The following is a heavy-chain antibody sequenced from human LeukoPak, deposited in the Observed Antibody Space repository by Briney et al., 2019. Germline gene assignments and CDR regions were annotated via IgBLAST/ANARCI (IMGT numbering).Heavy chain of an antibody. CDR1: GYTFTSYG. V-gene: IGHV1-18*01. J-gene: IGHJ3*02. D-gene: IGHD3-22*01. Sequence: ASVKVSCKASGYTFTSYGISWVRQAPGQGLEWMGWISAYNGNTNYAQKLQGRVTMTTDTSTSTAYMELRSLRSDDTAVYYCAREYYYDSSGYYHVGAFDIWGQGTMVTVSS. CDR2: ISAYNGNT. CDR3: AREYYYDSSGYYHVGAFDI.